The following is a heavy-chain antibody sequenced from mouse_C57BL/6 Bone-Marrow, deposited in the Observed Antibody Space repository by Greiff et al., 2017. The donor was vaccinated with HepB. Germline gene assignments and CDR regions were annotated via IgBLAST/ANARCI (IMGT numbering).Heavy chain of an antibody. V-gene: IGHV1-81*01. CDR2: IYPRSGNT. D-gene: IGHD3-3*01. CDR1: GYTFTSYG. Sequence: LQESGAELARPGASVKLSCKASGYTFTSYGISWVKQRTGQGLELIGEIYPRSGNTYYNEKFKGKATLTADKSSSTAYMERRSLTSEDSAVYFCEGWDEARFAYWGQGTLVTVSA. CDR3: EGWDEARFAY. J-gene: IGHJ3*01.